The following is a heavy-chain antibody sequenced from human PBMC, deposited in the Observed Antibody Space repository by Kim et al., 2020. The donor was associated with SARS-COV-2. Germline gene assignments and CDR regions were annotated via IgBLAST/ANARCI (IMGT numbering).Heavy chain of an antibody. CDR1: GYTLTELS. CDR3: ATKTWSNSSVYYYGMDV. Sequence: ASVKVSCKVSGYTLTELSMHWVRQAPGKGLEWMGGFDPEDGETIYAQKFQGRVTMTEDTSTDTAYMELSSLRSEDTAVYYCATKTWSNSSVYYYGMDVWGQGTTVTVSS. J-gene: IGHJ6*02. CDR2: FDPEDGET. D-gene: IGHD1-7*01. V-gene: IGHV1-24*01.